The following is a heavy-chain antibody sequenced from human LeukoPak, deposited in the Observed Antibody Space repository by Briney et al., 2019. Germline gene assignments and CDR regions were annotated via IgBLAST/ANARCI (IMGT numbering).Heavy chain of an antibody. Sequence: GGALRLSCAASGFTFSSYDMTWVRQAPGRGLEWVSSIRPSGDNTYYGDSVKGRFTISRDNSENTFYLQMNSLRADDTAVYYCARVSSMLRGPLVIYYFDFWGQGTLVTVSS. CDR2: IRPSGDNT. CDR1: GFTFSSYD. D-gene: IGHD3-10*01. V-gene: IGHV3-23*01. CDR3: ARVSSMLRGPLVIYYFDF. J-gene: IGHJ4*02.